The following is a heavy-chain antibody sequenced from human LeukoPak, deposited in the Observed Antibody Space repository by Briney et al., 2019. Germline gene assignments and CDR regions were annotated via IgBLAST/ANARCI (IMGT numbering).Heavy chain of an antibody. Sequence: ASVKVSCKASGNTFTSSHVHWVRQAPGQGLEWMGIINIGDGYTKYAQKFQGRVTITRDTSTSTLYMELSSLRSEDTAVYYCAKDRGGSYTFDIWGQGTMVTVSS. CDR3: AKDRGGSYTFDI. J-gene: IGHJ3*02. CDR2: INIGDGYT. CDR1: GNTFTSSH. D-gene: IGHD3-16*01. V-gene: IGHV1-46*01.